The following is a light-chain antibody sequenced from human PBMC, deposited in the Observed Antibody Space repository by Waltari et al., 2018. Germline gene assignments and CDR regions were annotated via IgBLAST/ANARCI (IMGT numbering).Light chain of an antibody. CDR1: QAISRS. CDR3: QHFYSYPSG. Sequence: AIQLTQSPSSLSASVVDRVTMTCRASQAISRSVAWFQQKPGKVPKLLIFEASDLEDGVPSRFSGSGGGTRFTLTISSLQPEDFATYYCQHFYSYPSGFGQGTRLEIK. J-gene: IGKJ5*01. V-gene: IGKV1-13*02. CDR2: EAS.